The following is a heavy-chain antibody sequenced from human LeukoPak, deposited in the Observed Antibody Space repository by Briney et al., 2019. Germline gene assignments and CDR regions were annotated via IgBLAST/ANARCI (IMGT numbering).Heavy chain of an antibody. Sequence: SETLSLTCTVSGGSISSGDYYWSWIRQPPGKGLEWIGYIYYSGSTYYNPSLKSRVTISVDTSENQFSLKLSSVTAADTAVYYCARHAGVGYSSSWYLNWFDPWGQGTLVTVSS. CDR2: IYYSGST. V-gene: IGHV4-30-4*08. D-gene: IGHD6-13*01. CDR1: GGSISSGDYY. CDR3: ARHAGVGYSSSWYLNWFDP. J-gene: IGHJ5*02.